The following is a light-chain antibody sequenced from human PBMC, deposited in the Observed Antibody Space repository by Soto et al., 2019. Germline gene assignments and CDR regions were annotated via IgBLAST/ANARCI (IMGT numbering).Light chain of an antibody. CDR1: QSVTSNY. J-gene: IGKJ1*01. V-gene: IGKV3-20*01. Sequence: EIVLTQSPCTLSLSPGERAILSCLASQSVTSNYLAWYQQKPGQAPRLLIFGASIRVKGIPDRFIGSGSGTDFTLTISRLEPEDFAVYYCQQYDSSPGTFGQGTKVDIK. CDR2: GAS. CDR3: QQYDSSPGT.